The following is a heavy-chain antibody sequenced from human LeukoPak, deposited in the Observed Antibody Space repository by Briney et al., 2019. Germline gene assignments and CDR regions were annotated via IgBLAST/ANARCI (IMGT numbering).Heavy chain of an antibody. CDR1: GGSISSYY. CDR2: IYTSGST. J-gene: IGHJ4*02. D-gene: IGHD5-24*01. CDR3: ARHQGRDGYMPFGY. V-gene: IGHV4-4*09. Sequence: SETLSLTCTVSGGSISSYYWSWIRQPPGKGLEWIGYIYTSGSTNYNPSLKSRVTTSVDTSKNQFSLKLSSVTAADTAVYYCARHQGRDGYMPFGYWGQGTLVTVSS.